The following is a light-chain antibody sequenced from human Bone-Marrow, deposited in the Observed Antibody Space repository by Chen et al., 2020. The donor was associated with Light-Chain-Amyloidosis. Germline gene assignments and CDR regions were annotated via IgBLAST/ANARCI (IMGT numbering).Light chain of an antibody. CDR1: SGSIATNY. V-gene: IGLV6-57*01. J-gene: IGLJ3*02. CDR3: QSYAGSGQGV. CDR2: EDD. Sequence: NFMLTQPHSVSESPGKTVIISCTRSSGSIATNYVQWYQQCPGSSPTTVIYEDDQRPSGVPDQFSGSVDRSSSAASLAIEGLKTGDEADSYRQSYAGSGQGVFGGGTKLTVL.